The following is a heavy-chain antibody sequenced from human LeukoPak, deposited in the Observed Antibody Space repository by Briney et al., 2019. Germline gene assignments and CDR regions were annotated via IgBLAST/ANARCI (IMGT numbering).Heavy chain of an antibody. D-gene: IGHD7-27*01. CDR1: GNYW. CDR2: INSDGSWT. Sequence: GGSLRLSCVASGNYWMHWVRQAPGKGLVWVSHINSDGSWTSYADSVKGRFTISKDNAKNTVYLQMNSLRVEDTAVYYCAIDPNWGTHSWGQGVLVTVSS. J-gene: IGHJ4*02. V-gene: IGHV3-74*01. CDR3: AIDPNWGTHS.